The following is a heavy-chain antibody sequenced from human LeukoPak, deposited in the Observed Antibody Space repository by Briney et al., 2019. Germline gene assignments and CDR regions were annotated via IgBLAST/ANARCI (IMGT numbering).Heavy chain of an antibody. CDR1: GGSISSYY. J-gene: IGHJ4*02. D-gene: IGHD3-22*01. CDR3: ARGGYYDSSGSTETLDY. Sequence: PETLSLTCTVSGGSISSYYWSWIRQPAGKGLEWIGRIYTSGSTNYNPSLKSRVTMSVDTSKNQFSLKLSSVTAADTAVYYCARGGYYDSSGSTETLDYWGQRKLVTVSS. CDR2: IYTSGST. V-gene: IGHV4-4*07.